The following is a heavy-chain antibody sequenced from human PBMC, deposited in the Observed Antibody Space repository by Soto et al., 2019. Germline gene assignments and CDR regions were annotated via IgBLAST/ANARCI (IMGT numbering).Heavy chain of an antibody. J-gene: IGHJ3*02. Sequence: SETLSLTCTVSEGSVNWSPDYWGWLRQPPGKEPQWIASVHYTASTTYYNPSLKSRVTISVDTSKNQFSLNLRSVTAADTAIYYCARATPGYPGRAFQIWGQGKMVTVS. V-gene: IGHV4-39*02. CDR1: EGSVNWSPDY. CDR2: VHYTAST. D-gene: IGHD2-15*01. CDR3: ARATPGYPGRAFQI.